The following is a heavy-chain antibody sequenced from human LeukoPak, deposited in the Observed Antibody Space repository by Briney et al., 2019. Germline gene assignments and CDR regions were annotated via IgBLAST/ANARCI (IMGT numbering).Heavy chain of an antibody. Sequence: ASETLSLTCAVYGGSFSGYYWSWIRQHSGKGLEWIGEINHSGSTNYNPSLKSRVTISVDTSKNQFSLKLSSVTAADTAVYYCARRRRYSSGPGYFQHWGQGTLVTVSS. D-gene: IGHD6-19*01. CDR1: GGSFSGYY. CDR2: INHSGST. V-gene: IGHV4-34*01. CDR3: ARRRRYSSGPGYFQH. J-gene: IGHJ1*01.